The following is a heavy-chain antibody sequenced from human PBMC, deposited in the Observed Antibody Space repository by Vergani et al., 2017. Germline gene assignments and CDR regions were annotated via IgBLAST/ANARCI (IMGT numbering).Heavy chain of an antibody. V-gene: IGHV3-9*01. Sequence: VQLVESGGGLVQPGRSLRLFCAASGFTLDDYAMHWVRQAPGKGLEWVSGISWNSGSIGYADSVKGRFTISRDNAKNSLYLQMNSLRAEDTALYYCAEGMVTYYDFWSGYSPGVDYWGQGTLVTVSS. CDR2: ISWNSGSI. CDR3: AEGMVTYYDFWSGYSPGVDY. CDR1: GFTLDDYA. J-gene: IGHJ4*02. D-gene: IGHD3-3*01.